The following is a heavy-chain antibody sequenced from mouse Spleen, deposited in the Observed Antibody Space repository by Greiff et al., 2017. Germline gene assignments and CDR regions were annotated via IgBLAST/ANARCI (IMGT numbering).Heavy chain of an antibody. CDR3: TLLRLRFAY. V-gene: IGHV14-4*01. CDR1: GFNIKDDY. Sequence: VQLQQSGAELVRPGASVKLSCTASGFNIKDDYMHWVKQRPEQGLEWIGWIDPENGDTEYASKFQGKATITADTSSNTAYLQLSSLTSEDTAVYYCTLLRLRFAYWGQGTLVTVSA. J-gene: IGHJ3*01. D-gene: IGHD1-2*01. CDR2: IDPENGDT.